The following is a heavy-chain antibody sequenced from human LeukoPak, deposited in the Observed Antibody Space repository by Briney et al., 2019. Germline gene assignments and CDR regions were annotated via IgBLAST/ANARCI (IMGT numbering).Heavy chain of an antibody. V-gene: IGHV3-74*01. CDR1: GFTFSSYW. J-gene: IGHJ5*02. Sequence: PGGSLRLSCAASGFTFSSYWMHWVRQAPGKGLVWVSRIKSDGSTNYADSVKGRFTISRDNAKNSLYLQMNSLRVEDTALYYCAKSGQYCSGGSCQNWFDPWGQGTLVTVSS. D-gene: IGHD2-15*01. CDR3: AKSGQYCSGGSCQNWFDP. CDR2: IKSDGST.